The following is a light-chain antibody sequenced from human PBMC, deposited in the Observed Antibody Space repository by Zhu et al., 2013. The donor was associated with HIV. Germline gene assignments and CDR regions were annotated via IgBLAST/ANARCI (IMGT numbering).Light chain of an antibody. CDR1: QDIDRY. Sequence: DIQLTQSPSLLSASVGDRVTITCRASQDIDRYLAWYQQQPGKAPKLLIYQASTLQSGVPSRFSGSGSGTEFTLTISSMQPDDFATYYCQKYNHDPKMFGQGTKVEIK. J-gene: IGKJ1*01. CDR3: QKYNHDPKM. CDR2: QAS. V-gene: IGKV1-9*01.